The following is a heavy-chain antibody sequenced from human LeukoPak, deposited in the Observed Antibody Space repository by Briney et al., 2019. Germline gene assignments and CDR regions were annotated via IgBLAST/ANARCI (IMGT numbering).Heavy chain of an antibody. CDR3: ARGITIFGVVTRFDY. CDR1: GGSISSYY. J-gene: IGHJ4*02. CDR2: IYTSGST. Sequence: SETLSLTCTVSGGSISSYYWSWIRQPAGKGLEWIGRIYTSGSTNYNPSPKSRVTMSVDTSKNQFSLKLSSVTAADTAVYYCARGITIFGVVTRFDYWGQGTLVTVSS. D-gene: IGHD3-3*01. V-gene: IGHV4-4*07.